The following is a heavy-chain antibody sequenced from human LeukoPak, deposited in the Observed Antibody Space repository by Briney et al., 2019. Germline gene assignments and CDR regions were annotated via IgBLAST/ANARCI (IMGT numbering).Heavy chain of an antibody. V-gene: IGHV1-18*01. Sequence: ASVKVSCKASGYTFTSYGISWVRQAPGQGLEWMGWFSAYNGNTNYAQKLQGRVTMTTDTSTSTAYMELRSLRSDDTAVYYCARDIVVVVAATWEYNWFDPWGQGTLVSVSS. CDR2: FSAYNGNT. CDR3: ARDIVVVVAATWEYNWFDP. CDR1: GYTFTSYG. J-gene: IGHJ5*02. D-gene: IGHD2-15*01.